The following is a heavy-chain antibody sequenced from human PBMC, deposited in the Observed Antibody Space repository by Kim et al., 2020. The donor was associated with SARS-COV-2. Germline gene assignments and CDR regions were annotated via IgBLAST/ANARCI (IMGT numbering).Heavy chain of an antibody. V-gene: IGHV3-30*03. D-gene: IGHD3-9*01. Sequence: GGSLRLSCEASGFIFSHYGINWVRRAPGKGLEWLAFISFNGMNKYYAESLNGRFAVSRDDSQSTVYLELNTLRDEDTAVYYCARGNYYDILTGVFDPWGQGTPVIVSS. CDR1: GFIFSHYG. CDR2: ISFNGMNK. CDR3: ARGNYYDILTGVFDP. J-gene: IGHJ5*02.